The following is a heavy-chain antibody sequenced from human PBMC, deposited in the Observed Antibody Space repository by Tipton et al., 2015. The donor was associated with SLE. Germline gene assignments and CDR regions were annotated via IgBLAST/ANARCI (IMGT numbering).Heavy chain of an antibody. CDR1: GGSFSTYY. J-gene: IGHJ4*02. CDR3: ARGMVRDSDWPQFDY. V-gene: IGHV4-59*12. Sequence: TLSLTCTVSGGSFSTYYWSWLRQPPGKGLEWVGYIYYSGSTYYNPSLKSRVTISIDTSKIQFSLKLRSVTAADTAVYYCARGMVRDSDWPQFDYWGQGPLVTVSS. CDR2: IYYSGST. D-gene: IGHD3-9*01.